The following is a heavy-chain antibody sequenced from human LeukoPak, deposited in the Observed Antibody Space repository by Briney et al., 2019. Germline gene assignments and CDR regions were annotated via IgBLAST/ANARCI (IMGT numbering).Heavy chain of an antibody. CDR1: GFTFSSYA. J-gene: IGHJ4*02. V-gene: IGHV3-21*06. CDR2: ISSSSSYI. D-gene: IGHD4-17*01. Sequence: GRSLRLSCAASGFTFSSYAMHWVRQAPGKGLEWVSSISSSSSYIYYADSVKGRFTISRDNAKNSLYLQMNSLRAEDTAVYYCARDRYGDYSFDYWGQGTLVTVSS. CDR3: ARDRYGDYSFDY.